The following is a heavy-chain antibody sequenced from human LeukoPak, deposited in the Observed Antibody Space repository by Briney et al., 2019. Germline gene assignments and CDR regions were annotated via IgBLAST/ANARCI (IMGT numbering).Heavy chain of an antibody. CDR2: VYYSGST. CDR3: ARIHRYCSGGACYVLDN. Sequence: DPSETLSLTCTVSGGSISSYYWSWIRQPPGRGLEWIGYVYYSGSTNYNPSFKSRITISVDTSRNQFSLQLSSVTAADTAVYYCARIHRYCSGGACYVLDNWGQGTLVAVSS. CDR1: GGSISSYY. V-gene: IGHV4-59*01. D-gene: IGHD2-15*01. J-gene: IGHJ4*02.